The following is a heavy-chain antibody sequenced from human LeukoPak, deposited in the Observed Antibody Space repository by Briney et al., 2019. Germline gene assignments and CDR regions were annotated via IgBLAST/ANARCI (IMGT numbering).Heavy chain of an antibody. CDR2: IYYSGST. V-gene: IGHV4-39*01. D-gene: IGHD3-3*01. CDR1: GGSISSYC. CDR3: ASTGLRFLEWYYFDY. Sequence: PSETLSLTCTVSGGSISSYCWNWIRQPPGKGLEWIGSIYYSGSTYYNPSLKSRVTISVDTSKNQFSLKLSSVTAADTAAYYCASTGLRFLEWYYFDYWGQGTLVTVSS. J-gene: IGHJ4*02.